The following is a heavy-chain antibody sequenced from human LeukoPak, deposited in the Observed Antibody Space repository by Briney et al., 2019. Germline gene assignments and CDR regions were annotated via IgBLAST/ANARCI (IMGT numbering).Heavy chain of an antibody. J-gene: IGHJ4*02. CDR1: GFTFSSYA. CDR3: AKDPSYYYDSSGYYYFDY. D-gene: IGHD3-22*01. V-gene: IGHV3-23*01. CDR2: ISGSGGST. Sequence: PGGSLRLSCAASGFTFSSYAMSWLRQAPGKGLEGVSAISGSGGSTYYADSVKGRFTISRDNSKNTLYLQMNSLRAADTAAYYCAKDPSYYYDSSGYYYFDYWGPGTLVTVSS.